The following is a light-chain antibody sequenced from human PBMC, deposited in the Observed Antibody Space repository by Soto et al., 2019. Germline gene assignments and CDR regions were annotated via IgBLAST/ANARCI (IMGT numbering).Light chain of an antibody. J-gene: IGLJ1*01. CDR1: SSDVGSYKD. CDR2: DVS. Sequence: QSALTQPRSVSGSPGQSVTISCTGTSSDVGSYKDVSWYQHHTGKAPKLMIYDVSERPSGVPDRFSGSKSGNTASLTISGLQAEDEANYYYCAYADNFYVLGTGTNVTVL. CDR3: CAYADNFYV. V-gene: IGLV2-11*01.